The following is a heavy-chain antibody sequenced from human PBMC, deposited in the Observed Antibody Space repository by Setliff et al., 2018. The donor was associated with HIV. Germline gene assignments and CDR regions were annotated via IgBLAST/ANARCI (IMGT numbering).Heavy chain of an antibody. V-gene: IGHV4-4*07. CDR1: GGSISSYY. CDR3: ARDEGRATGSWWDQSASWYLDY. J-gene: IGHJ4*01. D-gene: IGHD6-13*01. CDR2: ISAAGTI. Sequence: SSETLSLTCTVSGGSISSYYWSWIRQPAGKRLEFIGRISAAGTINYNPSLRSRVTLSVDTSENQFSLTVNSVTAADTAMYFCARDEGRATGSWWDQSASWYLDYWGHGILVTVSS.